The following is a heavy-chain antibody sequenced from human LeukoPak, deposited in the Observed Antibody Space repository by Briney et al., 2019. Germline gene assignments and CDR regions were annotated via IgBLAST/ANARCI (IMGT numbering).Heavy chain of an antibody. V-gene: IGHV4-38-2*02. CDR2: IFHSGST. J-gene: IGHJ4*02. CDR3: ARDDYGDYNNPYFHY. CDR1: GYSINSGYY. D-gene: IGHD4-17*01. Sequence: SETLSLTCTVSGYSINSGYYWGWIRQPPGKGLEWIGSIFHSGSTHYTPSLKSRVTISVDTSKNQFSLQLSSVTAADTALYYCARDDYGDYNNPYFHYWGQGTLVTVSS.